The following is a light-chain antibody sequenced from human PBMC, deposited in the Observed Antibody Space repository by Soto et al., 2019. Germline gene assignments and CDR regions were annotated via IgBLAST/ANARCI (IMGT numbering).Light chain of an antibody. CDR3: QQYGT. Sequence: EIVLTQSPGTLPLSPGERATLSCRASQSVSSSYLAWYQQKPGQAPRLLIYGASRRATGIPDRFSGSGSGSDFTPTISSLEPEDFAVYYGQQYGTFGQGTKVEIK. CDR1: QSVSSSY. CDR2: GAS. V-gene: IGKV3-20*01. J-gene: IGKJ1*01.